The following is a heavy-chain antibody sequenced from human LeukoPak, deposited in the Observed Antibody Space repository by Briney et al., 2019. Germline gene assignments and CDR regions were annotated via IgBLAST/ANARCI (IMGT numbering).Heavy chain of an antibody. J-gene: IGHJ4*02. CDR3: AKAPIWSGYHDY. D-gene: IGHD3-3*01. V-gene: IGHV3-23*01. CDR1: GFTFSSYA. Sequence: GGSLRLTCAAPGFTFSSYAMSWVRQAPGKGLEWVSAISGSGGSAYYADSVKGRFTISRDNSKNTLYLQMNSLRAEDTAVYYCAKAPIWSGYHDYWGQGTLVTVSS. CDR2: ISGSGGSA.